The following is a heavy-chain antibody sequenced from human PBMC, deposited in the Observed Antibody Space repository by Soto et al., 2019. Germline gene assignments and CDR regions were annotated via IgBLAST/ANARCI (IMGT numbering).Heavy chain of an antibody. CDR2: ISYDGSNK. CDR1: GFPFSSCA. Sequence: QVQLVESGGGVVQPGRSLRLSCAASGFPFSSCAMYWVRQAPGKGLEWVAVISYDGSNKYYADSVKGRFTISRDNSKNTLNLQMDSLRTEDTAVYYCARGPYCSSTSCSGAVLGAFDIWGQGTMVTVSS. J-gene: IGHJ3*02. V-gene: IGHV3-30-3*01. CDR3: ARGPYCSSTSCSGAVLGAFDI. D-gene: IGHD2-2*01.